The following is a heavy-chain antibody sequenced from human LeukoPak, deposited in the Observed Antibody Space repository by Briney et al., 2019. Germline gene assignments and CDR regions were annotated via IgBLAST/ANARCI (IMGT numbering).Heavy chain of an antibody. CDR2: IYYSGST. CDR3: ARVVMSSFYFDY. Sequence: SETLSLTCTVSGGSISSGDYYWSWIRQPPGKGLEWIGYIYYSGSTYYNPSLKSRVTISVDTSKNQFSLELSSVTAADTAVYYCARVVMSSFYFDYWGQGTLVTVSS. CDR1: GGSISSGDYY. J-gene: IGHJ4*02. D-gene: IGHD3-16*02. V-gene: IGHV4-30-4*01.